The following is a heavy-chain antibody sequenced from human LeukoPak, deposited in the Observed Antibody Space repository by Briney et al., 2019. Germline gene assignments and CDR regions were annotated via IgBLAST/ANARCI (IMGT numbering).Heavy chain of an antibody. CDR3: AGTVVVPAALTYYFDY. Sequence: GGSLRLSCAASGFTFSSYGMHWVRQAPGKGLEWVAFIRYDGSNKYYADSVKGRFTISRDNSKNTLYLQMNSLRAEHTAVYYCAGTVVVPAALTYYFDYWGQGTLVTVSS. V-gene: IGHV3-30*02. CDR1: GFTFSSYG. J-gene: IGHJ4*02. D-gene: IGHD2-2*01. CDR2: IRYDGSNK.